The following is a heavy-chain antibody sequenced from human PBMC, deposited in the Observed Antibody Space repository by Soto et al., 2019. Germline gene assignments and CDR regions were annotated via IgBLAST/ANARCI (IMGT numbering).Heavy chain of an antibody. Sequence: PGGSLRLSCAASGFTFSSYAMHWVRQAPGKGLEWVAVISYDGSNKYYADSVKGRFTISRDNSKNTLCLQMNSLRAEDTAVYYSARFGGFLLLFLGWLTPPFLCVMDVWGQGTTVTVSS. CDR1: GFTFSSYA. D-gene: IGHD3-3*01. V-gene: IGHV3-30-3*01. J-gene: IGHJ6*02. CDR3: ARFGGFLLLFLGWLTPPFLCVMDV. CDR2: ISYDGSNK.